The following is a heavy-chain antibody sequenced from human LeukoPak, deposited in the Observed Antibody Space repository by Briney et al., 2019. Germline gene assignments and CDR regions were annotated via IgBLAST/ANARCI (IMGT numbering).Heavy chain of an antibody. CDR1: GDSVSGYY. Sequence: SETLSLTCIVSGDSVSGYYWNWIRQPPGKELEWIGYTHHSGNTLYNPSLKSRVTTSVDTSKNQFSLSLSSVTAADTAVYYCARWEVRLNAFEMWGQGTMVTVSS. V-gene: IGHV4-59*02. D-gene: IGHD3-10*01. CDR3: ARWEVRLNAFEM. CDR2: THHSGNT. J-gene: IGHJ3*02.